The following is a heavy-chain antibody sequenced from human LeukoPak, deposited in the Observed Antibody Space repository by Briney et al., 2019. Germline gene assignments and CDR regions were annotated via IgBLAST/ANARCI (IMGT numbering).Heavy chain of an antibody. D-gene: IGHD3-22*01. J-gene: IGHJ3*02. V-gene: IGHV1-69*05. Sequence: SVKVSCKASGGTFSSYATSWVRQAPGQGLEWMGRIIPIFGTANYAQKFQGRVTITTDESTSTAYMELSSLRSEDKAVYYCARDSSGYAFDIWGQGTMVTVSS. CDR1: GGTFSSYA. CDR3: ARDSSGYAFDI. CDR2: IIPIFGTA.